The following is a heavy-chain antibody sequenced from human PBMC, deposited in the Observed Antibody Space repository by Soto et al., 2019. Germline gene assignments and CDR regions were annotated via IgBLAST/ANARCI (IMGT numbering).Heavy chain of an antibody. CDR1: GYSFTSYW. D-gene: IGHD3-10*01. V-gene: IGHV5-51*01. J-gene: IGHJ4*02. CDR3: AITTMVRGVDPHYFDY. Sequence: PGESLKISCKGSGYSFTSYWIGWVRQMPGKGLEWMGIIYPGDSDTRYSPSFQGQVTISADRSISTAYLQWSSLKASDTAMYYCAITTMVRGVDPHYFDYWGQGTLVTVSS. CDR2: IYPGDSDT.